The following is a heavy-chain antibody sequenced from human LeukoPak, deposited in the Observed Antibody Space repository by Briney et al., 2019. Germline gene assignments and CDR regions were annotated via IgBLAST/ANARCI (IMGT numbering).Heavy chain of an antibody. V-gene: IGHV3-23*01. Sequence: GGSLRLSCAASGFTFSILDMSWVRQAPGKGLEWVSAISGNGGRTYYADSVRGRYTISRDNSKNTMYLQMSSLRAEDTAVYYCAKIRLEESATGYWGQGTLVTVSS. J-gene: IGHJ4*02. D-gene: IGHD2-15*01. CDR3: AKIRLEESATGY. CDR1: GFTFSILD. CDR2: ISGNGGRT.